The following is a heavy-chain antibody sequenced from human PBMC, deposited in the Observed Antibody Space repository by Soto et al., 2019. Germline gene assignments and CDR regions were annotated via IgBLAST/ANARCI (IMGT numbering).Heavy chain of an antibody. Sequence: PGGSLRLSCAASGFTFSSSGMHWVRQAPGKGLEWVAVISYDGSNKYYADSVKGRFTISRDNSKNTLYLQMNSLRAEDTAVYYCAKTGAANYYDSSGSLDYWGQGTLVTVSS. CDR3: AKTGAANYYDSSGSLDY. CDR2: ISYDGSNK. J-gene: IGHJ4*02. D-gene: IGHD3-22*01. V-gene: IGHV3-30*18. CDR1: GFTFSSSG.